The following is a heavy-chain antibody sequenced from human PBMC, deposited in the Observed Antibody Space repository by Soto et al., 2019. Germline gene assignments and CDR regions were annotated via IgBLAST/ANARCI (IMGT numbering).Heavy chain of an antibody. CDR1: GGSFSGYY. Sequence: QVQLQQWGAGLLKPSETLSLTCAVYGGSFSGYYWSWIRQPPGKGLEWIGEINHSGSTNYNPSLKSRGTISVDTSKNQFSLKLSSVTAADTAVYYCARGPPVLLWFGELSGYNWFDPWGQGTLVTVSS. D-gene: IGHD3-10*01. V-gene: IGHV4-34*01. J-gene: IGHJ5*02. CDR2: INHSGST. CDR3: ARGPPVLLWFGELSGYNWFDP.